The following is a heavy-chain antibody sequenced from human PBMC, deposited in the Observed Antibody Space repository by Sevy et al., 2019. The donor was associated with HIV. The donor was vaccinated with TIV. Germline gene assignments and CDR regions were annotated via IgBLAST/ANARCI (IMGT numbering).Heavy chain of an antibody. V-gene: IGHV3-30-3*01. CDR2: ISYDGSIK. J-gene: IGHJ5*02. CDR1: GFTFSSYA. CDR3: ARDSYYYGSGSYNWFDP. Sequence: GGSLRLSCAASGFTFSSYAMHWVRQAPGKGLEWVAVISYDGSIKYYVVSVKGRFTISRDNSKNTLYLQMNSLRAEDTAVSYCARDSYYYGSGSYNWFDPWGQRTLVTVSS. D-gene: IGHD3-10*01.